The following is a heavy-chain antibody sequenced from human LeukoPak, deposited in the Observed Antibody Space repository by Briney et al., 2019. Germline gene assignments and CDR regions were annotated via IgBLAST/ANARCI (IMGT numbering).Heavy chain of an antibody. V-gene: IGHV4-4*09. D-gene: IGHD3-22*01. CDR3: ARHGDYYDSSGYYPNYFDY. Sequence: PSETLSLTRTVSGGSISSYYWSWIRQPPGKGLEWIGYIYTSGSTNYNPSLKSRVTISVDTSKNQFSLKLSSVTAADTAVYYCARHGDYYDSSGYYPNYFDYWGQGTLVTVSS. J-gene: IGHJ4*02. CDR2: IYTSGST. CDR1: GGSISSYY.